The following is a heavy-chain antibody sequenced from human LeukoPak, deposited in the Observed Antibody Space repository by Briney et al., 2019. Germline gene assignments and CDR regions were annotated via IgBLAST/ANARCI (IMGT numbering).Heavy chain of an antibody. CDR2: IYPGDSDT. D-gene: IGHD3-22*01. V-gene: IGHV5-51*01. CDR3: ARGEYYDSSGYYWGRRNYFDY. J-gene: IGHJ4*02. Sequence: GESLKISCKGSGYSFTTYWIGWVRQIPGKGLEWLGIIYPGDSDTRYSPSFQGQVTISADKSISTAYLQWSSLKASDTAMYYCARGEYYDSSGYYWGRRNYFDYWGQGTLVTVSS. CDR1: GYSFTTYW.